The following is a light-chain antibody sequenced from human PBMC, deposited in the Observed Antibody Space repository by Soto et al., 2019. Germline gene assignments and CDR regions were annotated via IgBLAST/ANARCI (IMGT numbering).Light chain of an antibody. Sequence: DIQMTQSPSSVSASVGDRVTITCRASQGISSCLCWYQQKPGKAPKLLIYAASSLKSGVPSRFSGSGSGTDFTLTISSLQPEDFAPSYCQQANSFPFTFGGGTKVEIK. CDR3: QQANSFPFT. J-gene: IGKJ4*01. CDR2: AAS. V-gene: IGKV1D-12*01. CDR1: QGISSC.